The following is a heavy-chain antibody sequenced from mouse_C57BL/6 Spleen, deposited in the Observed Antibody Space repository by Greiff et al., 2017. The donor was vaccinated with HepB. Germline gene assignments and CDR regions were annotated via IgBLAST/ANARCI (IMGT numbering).Heavy chain of an antibody. CDR2: IDPSDSET. D-gene: IGHD2-2*01. V-gene: IGHV1-52*01. CDR1: GYTFTSYW. Sequence: QVQLQQPGAELVRPGSSVKLSCKASGYTFTSYWMHWVKQRPIQGLEWIGNIDPSDSETHYNQKFKDKATLTVDKSSSTAYMQLSSLTSEDSAVYYCARDGYDEGWFAYWGQGTLVTVSA. J-gene: IGHJ3*01. CDR3: ARDGYDEGWFAY.